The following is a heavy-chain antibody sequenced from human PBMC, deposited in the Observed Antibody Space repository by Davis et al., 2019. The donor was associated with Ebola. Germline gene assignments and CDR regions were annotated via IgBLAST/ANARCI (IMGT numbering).Heavy chain of an antibody. D-gene: IGHD3-22*01. Sequence: PSETLSLTCTVSGGSISSYYWSWIRQPAGKGLEWIGRIYTSGSTYYNPSLKSRVTISVDTSKNQFSLKLSSVTAADTAVYYCARLGTMIVRGGWFDPWGQGTLVTVSS. CDR2: IYTSGST. J-gene: IGHJ5*02. CDR3: ARLGTMIVRGGWFDP. CDR1: GGSISSYY. V-gene: IGHV4-4*07.